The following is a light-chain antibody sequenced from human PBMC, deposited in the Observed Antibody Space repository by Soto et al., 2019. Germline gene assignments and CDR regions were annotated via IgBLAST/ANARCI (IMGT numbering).Light chain of an antibody. CDR2: AAS. J-gene: IGKJ3*01. V-gene: IGKV1-39*01. CDR3: LQSSSTPPFT. CDR1: QPISIY. Sequence: DIQMTQSPSSLSASVGDRVTMTCRASQPISIYLNWYQQKPGRAPKILIYAASRLRSGVPSRFSADGSGTDFTLTISSLQPEDFATYYCLQSSSTPPFTFGPGTKEDLK.